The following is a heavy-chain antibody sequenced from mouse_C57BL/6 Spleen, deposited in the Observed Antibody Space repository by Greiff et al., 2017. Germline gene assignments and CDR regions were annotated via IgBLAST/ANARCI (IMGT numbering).Heavy chain of an antibody. J-gene: IGHJ3*01. Sequence: EVQLQESGPGMVKPSQSLSLTCTVTGYSITSGYDWHWIRHFPGNKLEWMGYLSYSGSTNYNPSLKSRISITHDTSKNHFFLKLNSVTTEDTATYYCASGGTWFAYWGQGTLVTVSA. CDR3: ASGGTWFAY. CDR1: GYSITSGYD. D-gene: IGHD3-3*01. V-gene: IGHV3-1*01. CDR2: LSYSGST.